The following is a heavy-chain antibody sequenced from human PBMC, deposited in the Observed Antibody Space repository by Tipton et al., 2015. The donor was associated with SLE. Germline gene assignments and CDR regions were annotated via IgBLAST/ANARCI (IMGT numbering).Heavy chain of an antibody. CDR3: TRARAFVYVSYNWFDP. CDR1: GGSISSSY. J-gene: IGHJ5*02. V-gene: IGHV4-59*08. D-gene: IGHD3-10*02. Sequence: TLSLTCTVSGGSISSSYWSWIRQPPGKGLEWIGYIYYSGTTNYNPSLKSRVTISLDTSTNQFSLKLTSVTAADTAVYHCTRARAFVYVSYNWFDPWGRGTLATVSS. CDR2: IYYSGTT.